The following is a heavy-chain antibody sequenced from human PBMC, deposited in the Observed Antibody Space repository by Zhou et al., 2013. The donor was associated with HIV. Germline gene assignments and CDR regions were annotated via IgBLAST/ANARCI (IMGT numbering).Heavy chain of an antibody. CDR2: ISAYNGNT. CDR1: GYTFTSYG. V-gene: IGHV1-18*01. J-gene: IGHJ5*02. CDR3: ARRSIAARQGGNWFDP. Sequence: QVQLVQSGAEVKKPGASVKVSCKASGYTFTSYGISWVRQAPGQGLEWMGWISAYNGNTNYAQKLQGXVTMTTDTSTSTAYMELRSLRSDDTAVYYCARRSIAARQGGNWFDPWGQGTRRSPSPQ. D-gene: IGHD6-6*01.